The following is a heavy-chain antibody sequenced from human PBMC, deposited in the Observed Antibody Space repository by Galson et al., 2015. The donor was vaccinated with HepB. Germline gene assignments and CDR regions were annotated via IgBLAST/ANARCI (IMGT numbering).Heavy chain of an antibody. CDR2: ISSSSSYI. J-gene: IGHJ4*02. CDR1: GFTFSSYS. V-gene: IGHV3-21*01. D-gene: IGHD3-10*01. Sequence: SLRLSCAASGFTFSSYSMNWVRQAPGKGLEWVSSISSSSSYIYYADSVKGRFTISRDNAKNSLYLQMNSLRAEDTAVYYCARYLRGVNNFDYWGQGTLVTVSS. CDR3: ARYLRGVNNFDY.